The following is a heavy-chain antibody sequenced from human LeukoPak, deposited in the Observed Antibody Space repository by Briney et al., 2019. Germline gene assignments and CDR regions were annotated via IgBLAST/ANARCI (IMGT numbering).Heavy chain of an antibody. CDR3: ARSPYGDYVDY. D-gene: IGHD4-17*01. J-gene: IGHJ4*02. CDR1: GFTFSDYY. V-gene: IGHV3-11*06. CDR2: ISSSSSYT. Sequence: GGSLRLSCAASGFTFSDYYMSWIRQAPGKGLEWVSYISSSSSYTNYADSVKGRFTISRDNAKNSLYLQMNSLRAEDTTVYYCARSPYGDYVDYWGQGPLVTVSS.